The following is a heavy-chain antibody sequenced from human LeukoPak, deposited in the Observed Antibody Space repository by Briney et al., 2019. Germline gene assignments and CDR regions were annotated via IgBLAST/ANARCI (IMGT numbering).Heavy chain of an antibody. Sequence: GGSLRLSCAASGFTFSSYAMHWVRQAPGKGLEYVSAISSNEGSTYYANSVKGRFTISRDNSKNTLYLQMGSLRAEDMAVYYCARGEQLWTYFDYWGQGTLVTVSS. CDR2: ISSNEGST. J-gene: IGHJ4*02. CDR1: GFTFSSYA. V-gene: IGHV3-64*01. CDR3: ARGEQLWTYFDY. D-gene: IGHD5-18*01.